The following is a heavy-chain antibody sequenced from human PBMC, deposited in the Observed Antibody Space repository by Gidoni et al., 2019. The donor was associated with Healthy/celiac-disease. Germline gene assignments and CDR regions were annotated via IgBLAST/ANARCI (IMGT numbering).Heavy chain of an antibody. J-gene: IGHJ4*02. CDR3: AIEPYRSSTSCYGPFDY. D-gene: IGHD2-2*01. CDR1: GVTFRSDG. Sequence: QVQLVEYVGGVLQPARPLTLPCAPPGVTFRSDGMHWVRQAPGKGLEGVAVISYDGSNRYYGDSVKGRFSISRDKSKNTLYLQMNRMRVDDTAVYFCAIEPYRSSTSCYGPFDYWGQGTLVTVSS. CDR2: ISYDGSNR. V-gene: IGHV3-30*03.